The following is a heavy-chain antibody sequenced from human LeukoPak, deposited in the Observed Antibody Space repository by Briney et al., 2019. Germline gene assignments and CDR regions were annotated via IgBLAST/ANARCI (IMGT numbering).Heavy chain of an antibody. CDR2: IIPILGIA. D-gene: IGHD5-24*01. J-gene: IGHJ4*02. CDR3: ARERDGYNFRFDY. V-gene: IGHV1-69*04. CDR1: GGTFSSYT. Sequence: SVKVSCKASGGTFSSYTISWVRQAPGQGLEWMGRIIPILGIANYAQKLQGRVTITADKSTSTAYMELSSLRSEDTAVYYCARERDGYNFRFDYWGQGTLVTVSS.